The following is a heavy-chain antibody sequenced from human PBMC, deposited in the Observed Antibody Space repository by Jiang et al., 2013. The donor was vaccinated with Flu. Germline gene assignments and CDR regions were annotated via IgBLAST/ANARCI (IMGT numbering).Heavy chain of an antibody. V-gene: IGHV6-1*01. CDR1: GDSVSSNNVA. CDR3: VGFSNYNSGTFWTD. CDR2: TYYRSQWYN. Sequence: QTLSLTCAISGDSVSSNNVAWNWIRQSPSRGLEWLGRTYYRSQWYNDYAASVKSRITIKPDTSTNQFTLQLNSVTPEDTAVYYCVGFSNYNSGTFWTDWGQGTTVTVSS. J-gene: IGHJ4*02. D-gene: IGHD3-10*01.